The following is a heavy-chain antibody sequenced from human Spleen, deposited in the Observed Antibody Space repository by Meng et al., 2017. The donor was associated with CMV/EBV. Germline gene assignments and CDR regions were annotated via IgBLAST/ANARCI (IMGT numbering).Heavy chain of an antibody. V-gene: IGHV3-23*01. CDR3: AKVSPDGGSYRKTILFDY. D-gene: IGHD1-26*01. CDR2: ISGSGGST. Sequence: GESLKIPCAASGFTFSSYAMSWVRQDPGKGLEWVSAISGSGGSTYYADSVKGRFTISRDNSKNTLYLQMNSLRAEDTAVYYCAKVSPDGGSYRKTILFDYWGQGTLVTVSS. J-gene: IGHJ4*02. CDR1: GFTFSSYA.